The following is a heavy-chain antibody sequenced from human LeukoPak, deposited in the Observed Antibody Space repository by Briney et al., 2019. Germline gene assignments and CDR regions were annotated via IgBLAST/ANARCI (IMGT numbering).Heavy chain of an antibody. Sequence: SETLSLTCTVSGGSISSYYWSWIRQPPGKGLEWIGYIYYSGSTNYNPSLKSRVTISVDTSKNQFSLKLSSVTAADTAVYYCARGARGYSYGYWGQGTLVTVSS. CDR2: IYYSGST. D-gene: IGHD5-18*01. J-gene: IGHJ4*02. V-gene: IGHV4-59*01. CDR3: ARGARGYSYGY. CDR1: GGSISSYY.